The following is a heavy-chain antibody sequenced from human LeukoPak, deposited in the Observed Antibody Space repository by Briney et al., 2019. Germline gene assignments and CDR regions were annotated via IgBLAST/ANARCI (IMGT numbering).Heavy chain of an antibody. CDR2: IYHSGST. J-gene: IGHJ3*02. CDR1: GGSISSSNG. D-gene: IGHD6-13*01. V-gene: IGHV4-4*02. CDR3: ARDRFESSSWYNAFDI. Sequence: SETLSLTCTVSGGSISSSNGWSGVRQPPGKGLEWMGEIYHSGSTNYNPSLKSRVTISVDKSKNQFSLKLSSVTAADTAVYYCARDRFESSSWYNAFDIWGQGTMVTVSS.